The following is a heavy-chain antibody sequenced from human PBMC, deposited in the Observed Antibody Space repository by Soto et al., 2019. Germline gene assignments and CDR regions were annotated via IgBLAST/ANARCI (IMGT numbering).Heavy chain of an antibody. Sequence: PSETLSLTCTVSGGSISSYYWSWIRQPPGKGLEWIGYIYYSGSTNYNPSLKSRVTISVDTSKNQFSLKLSSVTAADTAVYYCARNGEQLVLQYFDYWGQGTLVTVSS. D-gene: IGHD6-13*01. V-gene: IGHV4-59*01. J-gene: IGHJ4*02. CDR2: IYYSGST. CDR3: ARNGEQLVLQYFDY. CDR1: GGSISSYY.